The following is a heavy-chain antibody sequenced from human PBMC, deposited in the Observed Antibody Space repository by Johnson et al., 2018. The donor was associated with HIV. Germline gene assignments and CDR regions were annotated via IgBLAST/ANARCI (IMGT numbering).Heavy chain of an antibody. V-gene: IGHV3-48*04. CDR1: GFTFSSYA. CDR2: ISSSGTTK. D-gene: IGHD5-18*01. Sequence: EVHLVESGGGLIQPGGSLRLSCAASGFTFSSYAMNWVRQTPGKGLEWVAHISSSGTTKYYADSVKGRFTISRDNTQKSLYLERNSLRVDDTAIYYCTRESTPWGADYVGYGIDVWGQGTMVAVSS. J-gene: IGHJ3*01. CDR3: TRESTPWGADYVGYGIDV.